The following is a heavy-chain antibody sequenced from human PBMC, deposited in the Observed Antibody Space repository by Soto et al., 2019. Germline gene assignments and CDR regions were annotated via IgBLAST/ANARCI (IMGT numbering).Heavy chain of an antibody. J-gene: IGHJ4*02. D-gene: IGHD1-26*01. Sequence: SVKVSCKASGGTFGSYAISWVRQAPGQGLEWMGGIIPIFGTANYAQKFQGRVTITADESTSTAYMELSSLRSEDTAVYYCATRTPSGSYPYFDYWGQGTLVTVSS. CDR1: GGTFGSYA. CDR3: ATRTPSGSYPYFDY. V-gene: IGHV1-69*13. CDR2: IIPIFGTA.